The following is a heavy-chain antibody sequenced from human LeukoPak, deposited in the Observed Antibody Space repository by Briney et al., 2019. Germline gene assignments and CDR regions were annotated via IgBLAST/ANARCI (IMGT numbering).Heavy chain of an antibody. J-gene: IGHJ4*02. V-gene: IGHV1-2*02. CDR3: ARDRPPYQLLSQHYDY. CDR1: GCTFTGYY. Sequence: GASVKVSCKASGCTFTGYYMHWVRQAPGQGPEWMGWINPNSGGTNYAQKFQGRVAMTRDTSISTAYMELSRLRSDDTAVYYCARDRPPYQLLSQHYDYWGQGTLVTVSS. CDR2: INPNSGGT. D-gene: IGHD2-2*01.